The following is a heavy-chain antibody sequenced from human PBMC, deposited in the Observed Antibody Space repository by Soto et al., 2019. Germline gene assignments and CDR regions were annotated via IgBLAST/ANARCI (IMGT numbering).Heavy chain of an antibody. CDR3: AAAGTGNYYGMDV. V-gene: IGHV1-58*01. J-gene: IGHJ6*02. D-gene: IGHD3-10*01. CDR1: GFTFTRSA. Sequence: ASVKVSCKASGFTFTRSAVQWVRQARGQRLEWIGWIVVGSGNTNYAQKFQERATITRDMSTSTAYMELSSLRSEDTAVYYCAAAGTGNYYGMDVWGQGTTVTVSS. CDR2: IVVGSGNT.